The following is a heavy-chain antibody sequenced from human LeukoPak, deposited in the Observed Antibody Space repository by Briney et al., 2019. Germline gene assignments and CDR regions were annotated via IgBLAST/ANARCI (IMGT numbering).Heavy chain of an antibody. J-gene: IGHJ6*03. CDR2: IYTSGST. CDR3: ARRGRGYSYGPQYYYYYYYMDV. CDR1: GGSISSYY. V-gene: IGHV4-4*07. Sequence: SETLSLTCTVSGGSISSYYWSWIRQPAGKGLEWIGRIYTSGSTNYNPSLKSRVTMSVDTSKNQFSLQLNSVTPEDTAVYYCARRGRGYSYGPQYYYYYYYMDVWGKGTTVTVSS. D-gene: IGHD5-18*01.